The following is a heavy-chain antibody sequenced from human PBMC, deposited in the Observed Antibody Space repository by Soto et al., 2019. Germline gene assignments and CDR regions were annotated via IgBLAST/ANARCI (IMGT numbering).Heavy chain of an antibody. Sequence: QVQLVQSGAEVKKPGASVKVSCKASGYTFTSYDINWVRQATGQGLEWMGWMNPNSGNTAYAQKFQGRVTMTKNTSISTAYMELSSLRSEDTAVYYCARERTGPNYFDYWGQGTLVTVSS. D-gene: IGHD1-7*01. J-gene: IGHJ4*02. CDR2: MNPNSGNT. V-gene: IGHV1-8*01. CDR3: ARERTGPNYFDY. CDR1: GYTFTSYD.